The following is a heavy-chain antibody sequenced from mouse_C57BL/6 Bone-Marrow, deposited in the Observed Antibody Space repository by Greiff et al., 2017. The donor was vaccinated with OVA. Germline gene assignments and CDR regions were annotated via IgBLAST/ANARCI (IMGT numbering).Heavy chain of an antibody. J-gene: IGHJ1*03. Sequence: VKLMESGPELVKPGASVKISCKASGYAFSSSWMNWVKQRPGKGLEWIGRIYPGDGDTNYNGKFRGKATLTVDKSSSTAYMQLSSLTSEDSAVYFCAICSYCGSSYRYFDVWGTGTTVTVSS. CDR3: AICSYCGSSYRYFDV. V-gene: IGHV1-82*01. CDR2: IYPGDGDT. CDR1: GYAFSSSW. D-gene: IGHD1-1*01.